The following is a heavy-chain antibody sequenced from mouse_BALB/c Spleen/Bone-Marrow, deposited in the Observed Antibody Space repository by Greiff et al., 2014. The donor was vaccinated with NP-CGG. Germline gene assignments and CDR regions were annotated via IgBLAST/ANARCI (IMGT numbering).Heavy chain of an antibody. D-gene: IGHD2-4*01. CDR1: GFAFSSYD. CDR2: IRSGGTDT. Sequence: EVQLQESGGGLVKPGGSLKLSCAASGFAFSSYDMSWVRQTPEKRLEWVATIRSGGTDTYYSDSVKGRITISRDNARNTLYLQMSSLRSEDTALYYCARRRDYDYAFDYWGQGTTLTVSS. J-gene: IGHJ2*01. V-gene: IGHV5-9*02. CDR3: ARRRDYDYAFDY.